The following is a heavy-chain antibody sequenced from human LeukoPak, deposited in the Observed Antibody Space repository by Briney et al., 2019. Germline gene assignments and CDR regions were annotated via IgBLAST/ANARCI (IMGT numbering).Heavy chain of an antibody. CDR1: GGSISSYY. V-gene: IGHV4-59*08. CDR3: ARLGIGGSTSSRYYYYGMDV. J-gene: IGHJ6*02. Sequence: SETLSLTCTVSGGSISSYYWSWIRQPPGKGLEWIGYIYYSGSTNYNPSLKSRVTISVDTSENQFSLKLSSVTAADTAVYYCARLGIGGSTSSRYYYYGMDVWGQGTTVTVSS. D-gene: IGHD2-2*01. CDR2: IYYSGST.